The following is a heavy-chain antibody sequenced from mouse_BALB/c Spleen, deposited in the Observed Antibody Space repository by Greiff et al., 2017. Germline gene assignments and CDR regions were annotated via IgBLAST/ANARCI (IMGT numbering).Heavy chain of an antibody. V-gene: IGHV1-7*01. CDR3: AREGETWFAY. J-gene: IGHJ3*01. CDR1: GYTFTSYW. Sequence: QVQLKQSGAELAKPGASVKMSCKASGYTFTSYWMHWVKQRPGQGLEWIGYINPSTGYTEYNQKFKDKATLTADKSSSTAYMQLSSLTSEDSAVYYCAREGETWFAYWGQGTLVTVSA. CDR2: INPSTGYT.